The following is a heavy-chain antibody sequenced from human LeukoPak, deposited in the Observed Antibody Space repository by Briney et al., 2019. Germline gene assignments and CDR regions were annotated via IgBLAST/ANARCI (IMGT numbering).Heavy chain of an antibody. V-gene: IGHV4-38-2*02. J-gene: IGHJ3*02. CDR1: DYSISNGYY. D-gene: IGHD6-13*01. CDR2: IYHSGST. CDR3: ASLESSSWYYI. Sequence: SETLSLTCTVSDYSISNGYYWGWIRQPPGKGLEWIGSIYHSGSTYYNPSLKSRVTISVDTSKNQFSLKLSSVTAADTAVYYCASLESSSWYYIWGQGTMVTVSS.